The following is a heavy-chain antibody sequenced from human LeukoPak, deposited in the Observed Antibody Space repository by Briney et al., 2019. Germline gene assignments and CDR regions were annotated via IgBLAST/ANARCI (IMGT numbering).Heavy chain of an antibody. V-gene: IGHV3-15*07. Sequence: GGSLRLSCAASGCTFSNAWMNWVRQAPGKGLEWVGRIKSKTDGGTTDYAAPVKGRFTISRDDSKNTLYLQMNSLKTEDTAVYYCTTEGYYDILTGYYIFSADHYYYGMDVWGQGTTVTVSS. J-gene: IGHJ6*02. D-gene: IGHD3-9*01. CDR3: TTEGYYDILTGYYIFSADHYYYGMDV. CDR1: GCTFSNAW. CDR2: IKSKTDGGTT.